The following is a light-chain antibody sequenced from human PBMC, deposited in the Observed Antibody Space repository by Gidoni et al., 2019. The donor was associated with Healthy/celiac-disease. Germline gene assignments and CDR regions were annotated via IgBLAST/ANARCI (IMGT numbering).Light chain of an antibody. Sequence: TINCKSSQSVLYSSNNKNYLAWYQQKPGQPPKLLIYWASTRESGVPDRFSGSGSGTDFTLTISSLQAEDVAVYYCQQYYSIPVTFGQGTKLEIK. CDR3: QQYYSIPVT. J-gene: IGKJ2*01. V-gene: IGKV4-1*01. CDR1: QSVLYSSNNKNY. CDR2: WAS.